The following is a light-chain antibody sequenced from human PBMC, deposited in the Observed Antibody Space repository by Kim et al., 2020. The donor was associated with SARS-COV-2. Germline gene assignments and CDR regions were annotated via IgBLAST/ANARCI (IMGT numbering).Light chain of an antibody. J-gene: IGKJ2*01. CDR1: QSVSSSY. Sequence: FTGERANLACRASQSVSSSYLAWYQQKPGQAPRLLIYGASSRATGIPDRFSGSGSGTDFTLTISRLEPEDFAVYYCQQYGSSPGYTFGQGTKLEI. CDR2: GAS. CDR3: QQYGSSPGYT. V-gene: IGKV3-20*01.